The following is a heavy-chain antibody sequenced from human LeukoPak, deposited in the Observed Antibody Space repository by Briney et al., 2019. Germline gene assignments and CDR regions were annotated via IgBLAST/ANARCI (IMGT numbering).Heavy chain of an antibody. V-gene: IGHV3-74*01. J-gene: IGHJ6*03. Sequence: GGSLRLSCAASGFTFSSYWMHWVRQAPGKGLVWVSRINSDGSSTSYADSVKGRFTISRDNAKNTLYLQMNSLRVEDTAVYYCARGGLPPQNNYYFYYYMDVWGKGTTVTVSS. CDR2: INSDGSST. CDR1: GFTFSSYW. D-gene: IGHD1/OR15-1a*01. CDR3: ARGGLPPQNNYYFYYYMDV.